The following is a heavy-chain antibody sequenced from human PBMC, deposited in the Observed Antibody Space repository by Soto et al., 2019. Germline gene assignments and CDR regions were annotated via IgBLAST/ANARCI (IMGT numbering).Heavy chain of an antibody. V-gene: IGHV4-31*03. Sequence: QVQLQESGPGLVKPSQTLSLTCTVSGGSISRGGYYWSWIRQHPGKGLEWIGYTYYSGSTYYNPSLKRRVTISVDTSKNQFSLKLSSVTAADTAVYYCVGWGDFDWFDPWGQGTLVTVSS. J-gene: IGHJ5*02. D-gene: IGHD3-16*01. CDR1: GGSISRGGYY. CDR3: VGWGDFDWFDP. CDR2: TYYSGST.